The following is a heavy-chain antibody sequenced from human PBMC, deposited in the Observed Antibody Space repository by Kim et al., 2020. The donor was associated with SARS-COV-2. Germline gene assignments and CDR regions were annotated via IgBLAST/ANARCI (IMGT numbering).Heavy chain of an antibody. V-gene: IGHV4-34*01. CDR2: INHSGST. J-gene: IGHJ5*02. CDR1: GGSFSGYY. CDR3: AREPQVGWNNWNYVA. D-gene: IGHD1-7*01. Sequence: SETLSLTCAVYGGSFSGYYWSWIRQPPGKGLEWIGEINHSGSTNYNPSLKSRVTISVDTSKNQFSLKLSSVTAADTAVYYCAREPQVGWNNWNYVAWGQGTLVTVSS.